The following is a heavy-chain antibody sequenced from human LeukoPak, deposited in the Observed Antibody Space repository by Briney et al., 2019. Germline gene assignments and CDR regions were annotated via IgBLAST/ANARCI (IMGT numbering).Heavy chain of an antibody. CDR1: GFTFSSYE. Sequence: GGSLRLSCAASGFTFSSYEMNWVRQAPGKGLEWVSYISSSGSTIYYADSVKGRFTISRDNAKNSLYLQMNSLRAEDTAVYYCARELRYFDWLSNDAFDIWGQGTMVTVSS. V-gene: IGHV3-48*03. CDR3: ARELRYFDWLSNDAFDI. D-gene: IGHD3-9*01. CDR2: ISSSGSTI. J-gene: IGHJ3*02.